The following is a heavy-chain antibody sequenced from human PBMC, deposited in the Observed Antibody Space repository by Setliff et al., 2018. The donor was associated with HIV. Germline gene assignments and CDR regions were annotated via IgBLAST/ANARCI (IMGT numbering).Heavy chain of an antibody. D-gene: IGHD6-25*01. CDR1: GYTFTGYY. Sequence: GASVKVSCKASGYTFTGYYMHWVRQAPGQGLEWMGRINPNSGGTNYAQKFQGRVTITRDISASTAYMDLSSLTSEDTAVYYCARTPEGAAVFDYWGQGTLVTVSS. CDR3: ARTPEGAAVFDY. CDR2: INPNSGGT. V-gene: IGHV1-2*06. J-gene: IGHJ4*02.